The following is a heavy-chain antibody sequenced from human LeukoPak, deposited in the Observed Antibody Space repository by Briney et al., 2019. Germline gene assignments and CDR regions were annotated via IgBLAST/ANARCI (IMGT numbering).Heavy chain of an antibody. CDR2: ISYDGSNK. CDR1: GFTFSSYA. Sequence: GGSLRLSCAASGFTFSSYAMHWVRQAPGKGLGWVAVISYDGSNKYYADSVKGRFTTSRDNSKNTLYLQMNSLRAEDTAVYYCARDGMIVDHYFDYWGQGTLVTVSS. CDR3: ARDGMIVDHYFDY. D-gene: IGHD3-22*01. V-gene: IGHV3-30-3*01. J-gene: IGHJ4*02.